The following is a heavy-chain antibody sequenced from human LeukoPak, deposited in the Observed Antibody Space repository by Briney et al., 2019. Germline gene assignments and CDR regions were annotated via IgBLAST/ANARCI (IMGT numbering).Heavy chain of an antibody. J-gene: IGHJ5*02. CDR1: GFTFTTYG. CDR2: IRYDRSNK. Sequence: GGSLRLSCAASGFTFTTYGMHWVRQAPGKGLEWVAFIRYDRSNKYYADSVKGRFTISRDNSKNTLYLQMNSLRAEDTAVYYCAKDTFSGTNDGNWFDPWGQGTLVTVSS. CDR3: AKDTFSGTNDGNWFDP. D-gene: IGHD1-26*01. V-gene: IGHV3-30*02.